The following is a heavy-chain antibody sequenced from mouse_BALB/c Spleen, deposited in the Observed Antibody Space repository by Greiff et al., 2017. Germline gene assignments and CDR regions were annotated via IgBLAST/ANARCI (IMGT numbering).Heavy chain of an antibody. J-gene: IGHJ2*01. CDR1: GYTFTSYT. V-gene: IGHV1-4*01. Sequence: LVESGAELARPGASVKMSCKASGYTFTSYTMHWVKQRPGQGLEWIGYINPSSGYTNYNQKFKDKATLTADKSSSTAYMQLSSLTSEDSAVYYCARYDYDSYYFDYWGQGTTLTVSS. CDR2: INPSSGYT. D-gene: IGHD2-4*01. CDR3: ARYDYDSYYFDY.